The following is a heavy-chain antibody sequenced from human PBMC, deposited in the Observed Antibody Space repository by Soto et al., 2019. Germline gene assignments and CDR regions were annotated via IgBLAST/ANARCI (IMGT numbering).Heavy chain of an antibody. D-gene: IGHD1-26*01. CDR2: INPKSGGT. Sequence: QVQLVQSGAEVKKPGASVTVSCKASGYTFTVSYMHWVRQAPGQGLEWMGWINPKSGGTLYPQKFQGRVTMTWDTSISTAYMALTRLRSDDTAVYYCARDLAKGGGSAGFDYWGQGTLVTVSS. V-gene: IGHV1-2*02. CDR1: GYTFTVSY. CDR3: ARDLAKGGGSAGFDY. J-gene: IGHJ4*02.